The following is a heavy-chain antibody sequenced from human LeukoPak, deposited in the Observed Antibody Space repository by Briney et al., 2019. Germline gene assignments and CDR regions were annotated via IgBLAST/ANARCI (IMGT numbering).Heavy chain of an antibody. V-gene: IGHV1-8*01. Sequence: ASVKVSCKASGYTFTSYDINWVRQATGQGLEWMGWMNPNSGNTGYAQKFQGRVTMTGHTSISTAYTELSSLRSEDTAVYYCARVFADPNWFEPWGQGTLVTVSS. CDR3: ARVFADPNWFEP. J-gene: IGHJ5*02. CDR1: GYTFTSYD. D-gene: IGHD3-3*01. CDR2: MNPNSGNT.